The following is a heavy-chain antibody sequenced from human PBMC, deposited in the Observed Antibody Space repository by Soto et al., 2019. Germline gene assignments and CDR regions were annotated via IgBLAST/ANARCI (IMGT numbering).Heavy chain of an antibody. D-gene: IGHD1-20*01. V-gene: IGHV1-2*02. Sequence: ASVKVSCKASGYTFTGYYMRWVRQAPGQGLEWMGWINPNSGGTNYAQKFQGRVTMTRDTSISTAYMELSRLRSDDTAVYYCARSPRYNWNYSVYWGQGTLVTVSS. CDR1: GYTFTGYY. CDR3: ARSPRYNWNYSVY. CDR2: INPNSGGT. J-gene: IGHJ4*02.